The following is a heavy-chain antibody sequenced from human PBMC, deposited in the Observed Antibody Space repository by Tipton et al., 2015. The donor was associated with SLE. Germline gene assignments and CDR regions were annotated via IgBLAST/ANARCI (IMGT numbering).Heavy chain of an antibody. CDR2: INHSGST. V-gene: IGHV4-34*09. Sequence: TLSLTCTVSGGSISSYYWSWIRQPPGKGLEWIGEINHSGSTNYNPSLKSRVTISVDTSKNQSSLKLSSVTAADTAVYYCARVEGLGPLGVWGQGTTVTVSS. J-gene: IGHJ6*02. CDR3: ARVEGLGPLGV. CDR1: GGSISSYY.